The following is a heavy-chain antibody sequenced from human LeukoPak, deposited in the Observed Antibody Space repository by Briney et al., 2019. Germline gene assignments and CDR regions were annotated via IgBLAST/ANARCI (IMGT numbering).Heavy chain of an antibody. Sequence: GGSLRLSCAASGFTFSSYAMSWVRQAPGKGLQWVSGISGNGDNTHYADSVKGRLTISRDNSKNTLYLQMTSLRAEDTAVYYCAKDQVWIVVGSFDYWGQGTLVTVSS. D-gene: IGHD3-22*01. CDR3: AKDQVWIVVGSFDY. CDR1: GFTFSSYA. CDR2: ISGNGDNT. J-gene: IGHJ4*02. V-gene: IGHV3-23*01.